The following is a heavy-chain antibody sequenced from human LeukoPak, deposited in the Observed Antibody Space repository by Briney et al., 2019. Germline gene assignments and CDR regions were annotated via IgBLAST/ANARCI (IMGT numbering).Heavy chain of an antibody. V-gene: IGHV5-51*01. CDR2: IYPGDSDT. J-gene: IGHJ5*02. Sequence: GESLKISCKGSGYSFTSYWIGWVRQMPGKGLEWMGIIYPGDSDTRYSPSFQGQVTITADKSISTAYLQWSSLKASDTAMYYCARHPSYCSSTSCYTEEYNWFDPWGQGTLVTVSS. CDR1: GYSFTSYW. CDR3: ARHPSYCSSTSCYTEEYNWFDP. D-gene: IGHD2-2*02.